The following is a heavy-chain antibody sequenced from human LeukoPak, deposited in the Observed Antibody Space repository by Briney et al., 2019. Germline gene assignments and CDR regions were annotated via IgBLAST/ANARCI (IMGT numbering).Heavy chain of an antibody. CDR2: IYPDDSNT. CDR1: GYNFPIYW. CDR3: ARQGAAGKYYYYYMDV. D-gene: IGHD6-13*01. V-gene: IGHV5-51*01. Sequence: AGESLKISCQGSGYNFPIYWIGWVRQMPGQGLEWMGIIYPDDSNTIYGPSFQGQVTISADKSINTAYLEWSSLKASDTAIYYCARQGAAGKYYYYYMDVWGKGTTVTLSS. J-gene: IGHJ6*03.